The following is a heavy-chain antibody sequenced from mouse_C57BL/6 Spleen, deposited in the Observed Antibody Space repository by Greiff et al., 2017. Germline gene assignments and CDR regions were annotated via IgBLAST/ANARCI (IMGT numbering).Heavy chain of an antibody. V-gene: IGHV5-17*01. J-gene: IGHJ1*03. CDR3: ARRSGTGFGV. CDR2: ISSGSSTI. CDR1: GFTFSDYG. Sequence: DVMLVESGGGLVKPGGSLKLSCAASGFTFSDYGMHWVRQAPEKGLEWVASISSGSSTIDYADTVKGRFTITRDNAKNTLFLQMTSLRSEDTAMYYCARRSGTGFGVWGTGTTVTVAS. D-gene: IGHD4-1*01.